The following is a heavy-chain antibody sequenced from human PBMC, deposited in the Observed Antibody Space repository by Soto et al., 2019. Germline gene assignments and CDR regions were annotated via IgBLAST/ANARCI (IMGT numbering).Heavy chain of an antibody. V-gene: IGHV3-74*01. D-gene: IGHD3-3*01. Sequence: LRLSCAASGFTLSSYWMHWVRQSPGKGLEWVSHINNDGSSTTYADSVKGRFTISRDNAKNTLYLQMNSLKVEDTDVYYCARDFSPWGQGTLAPASS. CDR1: GFTLSSYW. CDR2: INNDGSST. CDR3: ARDFSP. J-gene: IGHJ5*02.